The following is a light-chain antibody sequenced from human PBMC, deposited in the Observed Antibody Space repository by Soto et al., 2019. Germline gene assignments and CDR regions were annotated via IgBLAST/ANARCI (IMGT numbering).Light chain of an antibody. CDR2: GAS. CDR1: HSVSSTY. V-gene: IGKV3-20*01. Sequence: ETVMTQSPVTLSLSPGERATLSCRASHSVSSTYLAWYQQKPGQAPRLLIYGASSRATGIPDRFSGSGSGTDFTLTISRLEPEDFAVYYCQQYGSSPPYTFGQGTKLEIK. J-gene: IGKJ2*01. CDR3: QQYGSSPPYT.